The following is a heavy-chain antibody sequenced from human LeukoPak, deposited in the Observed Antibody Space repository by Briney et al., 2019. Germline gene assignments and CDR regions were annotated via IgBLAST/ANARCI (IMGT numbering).Heavy chain of an antibody. J-gene: IGHJ4*02. V-gene: IGHV3-21*01. CDR3: ARVSLVGAPYFDY. CDR1: GFSLRDYS. CDR2: ISSSSRYT. Sequence: PGGSLRLSCAASGFSLRDYSMDWVRQAPGKGLEWVSSISSSSRYTFYVDSVKGRFTISRDNAKNSLYLQMNSLRAEDTAVYYCARVSLVGAPYFDYWGQGTLVTVSS. D-gene: IGHD1-26*01.